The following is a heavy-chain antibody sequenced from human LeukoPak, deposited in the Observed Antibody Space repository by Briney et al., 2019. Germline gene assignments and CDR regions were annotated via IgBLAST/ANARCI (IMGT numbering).Heavy chain of an antibody. CDR2: IYPGESIYASENT. Sequence: PSETLSLTCSVSGVSISAYYWSWIRQPAGKGLEWIGRIYPGESIYASENTNYNPSLKSRVTISVDTSKNQFSLKLSSVTAADTAVYYCARQHDFWSGYYERGCFDPWGQGTLVTVSS. V-gene: IGHV4-4*07. D-gene: IGHD3-3*01. J-gene: IGHJ5*02. CDR3: ARQHDFWSGYYERGCFDP. CDR1: GVSISAYY.